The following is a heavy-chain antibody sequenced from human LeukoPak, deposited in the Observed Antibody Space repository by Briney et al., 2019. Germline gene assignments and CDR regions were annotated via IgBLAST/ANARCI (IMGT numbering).Heavy chain of an antibody. Sequence: GGSLRLSCAASGFTFTNYGMSWGRQAPGKGLEWVSAITGSGDRTYYSDSVKDRFTISRDNSKNTLYLQMNSLRAEDTAVYYCAKGRAGMVRGICDYWGQGTLVTVSS. CDR3: AKGRAGMVRGICDY. D-gene: IGHD3-10*01. V-gene: IGHV3-23*01. J-gene: IGHJ4*02. CDR2: ITGSGDRT. CDR1: GFTFTNYG.